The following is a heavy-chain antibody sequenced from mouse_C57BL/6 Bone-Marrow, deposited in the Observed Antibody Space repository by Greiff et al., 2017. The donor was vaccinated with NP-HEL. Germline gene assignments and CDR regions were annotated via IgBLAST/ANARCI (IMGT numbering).Heavy chain of an antibody. CDR3: ASYYGSPYFDV. CDR1: GYTFTSYG. Sequence: VQLQQSGAELARPGASVKLSCKASGYTFTSYGISWVKQRTGQGLEWIGEIYPRSGNTYYNEKFTGKATLTAYKSSRTAYMELRSLNSADSAVYCCASYYGSPYFDVGGTGTTVTVSS. J-gene: IGHJ1*03. D-gene: IGHD1-1*01. CDR2: IYPRSGNT. V-gene: IGHV1-81*01.